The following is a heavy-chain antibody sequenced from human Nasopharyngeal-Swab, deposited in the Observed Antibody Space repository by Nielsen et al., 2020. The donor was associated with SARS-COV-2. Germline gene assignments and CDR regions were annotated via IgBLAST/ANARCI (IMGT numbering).Heavy chain of an antibody. CDR3: ARGRYYGSGSYYNWSDP. CDR1: GYTFTSYA. CDR2: INTNTGNP. J-gene: IGHJ5*02. V-gene: IGHV7-4-1*02. Sequence: ASVKVSCKASGYTFTSYAMNWVRQAPGQGLEWMGWINTNTGNPTYAQGFTGRFIFSLDTSVSTAYLQISSLKAEDTAVYYCARGRYYGSGSYYNWSDPWGQGTLVTVSS. D-gene: IGHD3-10*01.